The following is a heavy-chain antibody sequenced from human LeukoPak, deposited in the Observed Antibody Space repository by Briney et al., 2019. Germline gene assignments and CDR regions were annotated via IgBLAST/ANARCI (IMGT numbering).Heavy chain of an antibody. CDR2: IYTSGST. Sequence: SETLSLTCTVSGGSISSGSYYWSWIRQPAGRGLEWIGRIYTSGSTNYNPSLKSRVTISVDTSKNQFSLKLSSVTAADTAVYYCAIGRFNYWYFDLWGRGTLVTVSS. CDR3: AIGRFNYWYFDL. V-gene: IGHV4-61*02. D-gene: IGHD1-14*01. J-gene: IGHJ2*01. CDR1: GGSISSGSYY.